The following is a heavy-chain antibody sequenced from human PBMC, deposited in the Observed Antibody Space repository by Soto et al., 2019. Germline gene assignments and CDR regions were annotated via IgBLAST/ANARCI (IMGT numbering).Heavy chain of an antibody. J-gene: IGHJ3*02. CDR3: ARREAVAGADSAFVI. CDR1: GYTFTSYG. D-gene: IGHD6-19*01. V-gene: IGHV1-18*01. CDR2: ISAYNGNT. Sequence: VASVKVSCKASGYTFTSYGISWVRQAPGQGLEWMGRISAYNGNTNYAQKLQGRVTMTTDTSTSTAYMELRSLRSDDTAVYYCARREAVAGADSAFVIWGPGTMVTVSS.